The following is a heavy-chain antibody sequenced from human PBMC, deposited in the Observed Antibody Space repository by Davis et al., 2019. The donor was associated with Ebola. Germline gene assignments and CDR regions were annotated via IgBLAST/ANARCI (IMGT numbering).Heavy chain of an antibody. V-gene: IGHV4-39*07. CDR2: IYYSGST. Sequence: PSETLSLTCTVSGGSISSSSYYWGWIRQPPGKGLEWIGSIYYSGSTYYNPSLKSRVTISVDTSKNQFSLKLSSVTAADTAVYYCARDAGEYFQHWGQGTLVTVSS. CDR1: GGSISSSSYY. CDR3: ARDAGEYFQH. J-gene: IGHJ1*01.